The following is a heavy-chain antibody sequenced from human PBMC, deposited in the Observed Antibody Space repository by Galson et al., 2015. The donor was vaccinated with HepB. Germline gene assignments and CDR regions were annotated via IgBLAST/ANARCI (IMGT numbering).Heavy chain of an antibody. CDR1: GLTFSSYA. D-gene: IGHD1-26*01. CDR2: MSSDGSNQ. Sequence: SLRLSCAASGLTFSSYAMHWVRQTPGEGLEWVAFMSSDGSNQYYADSVNGRFTISRDNSKSTLFLQLNSLRLEDSALYFCAKDSGDNNIWEYYFDYWGQGTLVTVSS. V-gene: IGHV3-30*18. CDR3: AKDSGDNNIWEYYFDY. J-gene: IGHJ4*02.